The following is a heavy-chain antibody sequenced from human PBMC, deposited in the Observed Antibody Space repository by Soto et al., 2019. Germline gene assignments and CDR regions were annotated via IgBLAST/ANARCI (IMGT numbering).Heavy chain of an antibody. J-gene: IGHJ4*02. Sequence: EVHLVESGGGLVQPGGSLRLSCAASGFTFSSSWMHWVRQAPGKGLVWVSRINGDESRTNYADSVKGRFTISRDNAKNTLYLEMNSLRAEGTALYYCARGPTGWYGYDYWGQGTLVTVSS. CDR3: ARGPTGWYGYDY. D-gene: IGHD5-18*01. CDR2: INGDESRT. V-gene: IGHV3-74*01. CDR1: GFTFSSSW.